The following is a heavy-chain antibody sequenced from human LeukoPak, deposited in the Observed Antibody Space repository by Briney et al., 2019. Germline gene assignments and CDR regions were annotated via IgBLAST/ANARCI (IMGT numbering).Heavy chain of an antibody. J-gene: IGHJ5*02. D-gene: IGHD3-22*01. CDR1: GGTFSSYA. Sequence: SVTVSCKASGGTFSSYAIIWVRQAPGQGLEWMGGIIPIFGTANYAQKFQGRVTITADESTSTAYMELSSLRSEDTAVYYCATHYYDSSGYYSPGSWFDPWGQGTLVTVSS. CDR3: ATHYYDSSGYYSPGSWFDP. CDR2: IIPIFGTA. V-gene: IGHV1-69*01.